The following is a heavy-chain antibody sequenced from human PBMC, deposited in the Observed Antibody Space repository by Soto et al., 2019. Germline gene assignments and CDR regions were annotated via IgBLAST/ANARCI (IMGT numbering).Heavy chain of an antibody. Sequence: EVQLVESGGGLVQPGGSLRLSCAASGFTFSDYWMSWVRQAPGKGLECVANITRDGSEKYYVDPVKGRFTISRDNAKNSLYLQMNSLRAEDTAVYYCATSMGRGGNDYWGQGTLVTVSS. J-gene: IGHJ4*02. CDR2: ITRDGSEK. V-gene: IGHV3-7*05. CDR3: ATSMGRGGNDY. D-gene: IGHD3-10*01. CDR1: GFTFSDYW.